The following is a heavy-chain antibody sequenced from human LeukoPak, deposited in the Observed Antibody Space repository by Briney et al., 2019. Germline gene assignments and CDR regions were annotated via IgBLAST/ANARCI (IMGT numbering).Heavy chain of an antibody. CDR3: ARSSSWYFDY. CDR2: ISSSSSYI. J-gene: IGHJ4*02. D-gene: IGHD6-13*01. Sequence: GGSLRLSCAASGFTFSSYSMNWVRQAPGKGLEWVSSISSSSSYIYYADSVKGRFTISRDNARNSLYLQMNSLRAEDTAVYYCARSSSWYFDYWGQGTLVTVSS. CDR1: GFTFSSYS. V-gene: IGHV3-21*01.